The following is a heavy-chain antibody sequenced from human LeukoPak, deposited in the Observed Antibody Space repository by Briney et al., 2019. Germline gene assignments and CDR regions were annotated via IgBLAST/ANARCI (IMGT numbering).Heavy chain of an antibody. D-gene: IGHD5-18*01. CDR3: ARFGRGYSYGVDY. J-gene: IGHJ4*02. CDR1: DSTFNSQG. V-gene: IGHV1-2*06. CDR2: INPNSGGT. Sequence: ASVKVSCKAFDSTFNSQGFSWVRQAPGQGLEWMGRINPNSGGTNYAQKFQGRVTMTRDTSISTAYMELSRLRSDDTAVYCCARFGRGYSYGVDYWGQGTLVTVSS.